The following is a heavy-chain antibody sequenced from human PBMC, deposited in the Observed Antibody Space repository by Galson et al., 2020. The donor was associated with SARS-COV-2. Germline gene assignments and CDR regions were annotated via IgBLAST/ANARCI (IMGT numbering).Heavy chain of an antibody. CDR2: IIDTGSP. D-gene: IGHD5-18*01. Sequence: SETLSLTCGVYGGSFSGYYWSWIRQPPGKGLEWNGEIIDTGSPNYNPSLKSRVPILVDTSKKQFSLNLSSVTAADTAVYFCAGGQGYSYDSEPWGQGTLVTVSS. CDR1: GGSFSGYY. J-gene: IGHJ5*02. V-gene: IGHV4-34*01. CDR3: AGGQGYSYDSEP.